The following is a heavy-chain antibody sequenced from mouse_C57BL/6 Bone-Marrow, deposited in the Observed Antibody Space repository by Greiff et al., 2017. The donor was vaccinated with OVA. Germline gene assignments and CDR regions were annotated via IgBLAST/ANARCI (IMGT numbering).Heavy chain of an antibody. CDR2: ILPGSGST. Sequence: VKLMESGAERMKPGASVKLSCKATGYTFTGYWIEWVKQRPGHGLEWIGEILPGSGSTNYNEKFKGKATFTADTSSNTAYMQLSSLTTEDSAIYYCARVAIYYGSRDYFDYWGQGTTLTVSS. D-gene: IGHD1-1*01. J-gene: IGHJ2*01. V-gene: IGHV1-9*01. CDR1: GYTFTGYW. CDR3: ARVAIYYGSRDYFDY.